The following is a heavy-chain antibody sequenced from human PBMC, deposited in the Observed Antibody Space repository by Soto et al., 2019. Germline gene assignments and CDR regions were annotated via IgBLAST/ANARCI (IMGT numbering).Heavy chain of an antibody. CDR1: GFTFSSYA. D-gene: IGHD4-4*01. CDR3: AEDMVRRATVKFDY. Sequence: GGSLRLSCAASGFTFSSYAMSWVRQAPGKGLEWVSAISGSGGSTYYADSVKGRFTISRDNSKNTLYLQMNSLRAEDTAFYYCAEDMVRRATVKFDYWGQGTLVTVSS. J-gene: IGHJ4*02. CDR2: ISGSGGST. V-gene: IGHV3-23*01.